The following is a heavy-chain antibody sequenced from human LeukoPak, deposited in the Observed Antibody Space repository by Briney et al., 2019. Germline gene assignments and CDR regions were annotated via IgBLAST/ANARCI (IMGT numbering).Heavy chain of an antibody. CDR2: MNPNSGNT. CDR1: GYTFTSYD. Sequence: GASVKVSCKASGYTFTSYDINWVRQATGQGLGWMGWMNPNSGNTGYAQKFQGRVTITRNTSISTAYMELSSLRSEDTAVYYCARLIYSSSWSRFDPWGQGTLVTVSS. D-gene: IGHD6-13*01. CDR3: ARLIYSSSWSRFDP. J-gene: IGHJ5*02. V-gene: IGHV1-8*03.